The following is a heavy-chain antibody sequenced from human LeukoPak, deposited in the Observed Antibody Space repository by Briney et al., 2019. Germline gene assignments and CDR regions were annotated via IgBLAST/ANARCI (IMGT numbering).Heavy chain of an antibody. J-gene: IGHJ4*02. CDR3: VKDSYYYDNSGYYYVKDH. V-gene: IGHV3-23*01. Sequence: GGSLRLSCAASGFTFSSYSMNWVRQAPGKGLEWVPDISGSGGTTYYADSVQGRFTISRDNSKNTLYVQMNSLRVDDTAMYYCVKDSYYYDNSGYYYVKDHWGQGTLVTVSS. D-gene: IGHD3-22*01. CDR2: ISGSGGTT. CDR1: GFTFSSYS.